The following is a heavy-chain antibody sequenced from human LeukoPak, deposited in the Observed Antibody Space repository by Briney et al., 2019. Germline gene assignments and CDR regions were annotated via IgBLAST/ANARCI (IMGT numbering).Heavy chain of an antibody. J-gene: IGHJ4*02. CDR3: ARGEQYYYDSSGYSYYFDY. Sequence: SETLSLTCTVSGGSISSGDYYWSWIRQPPGKGLEWIGYIYYSGSTYYNPSLKSRVTISVDTPKNQFSLKLSSVTAADTAVYYCARGEQYYYDSSGYSYYFDYWGQGTLVTVSS. D-gene: IGHD3-22*01. V-gene: IGHV4-30-4*01. CDR2: IYYSGST. CDR1: GGSISSGDYY.